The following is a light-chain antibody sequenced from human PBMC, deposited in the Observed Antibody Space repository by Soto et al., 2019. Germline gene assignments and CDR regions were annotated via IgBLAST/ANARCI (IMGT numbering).Light chain of an antibody. CDR1: SSGVGGYNY. Sequence: QSVLTQPRSVSGSPGQSVTISCTGTSSGVGGYNYVSWYQQHPGKAPKLMIYDVSKRPSGVPDRFSGSKSGNTASLTISGLQAEDEADYYCCSYAGSSNVVFGGGTKLTVL. V-gene: IGLV2-11*01. J-gene: IGLJ2*01. CDR3: CSYAGSSNVV. CDR2: DVS.